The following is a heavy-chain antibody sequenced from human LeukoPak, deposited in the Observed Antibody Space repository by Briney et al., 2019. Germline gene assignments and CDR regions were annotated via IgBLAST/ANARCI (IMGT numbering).Heavy chain of an antibody. CDR2: IIPIFGTA. V-gene: IGHV1-69*13. CDR1: GGTFSSYA. Sequence: SVKVSCKASGGTFSSYAISWVRQAPGQGLEWMGGIIPIFGTANYAQKFQGRVTITADESTSTAYMELSSLRSEDTAVYYCARDFGSGWYRGSNWFDPWGQGTLVTVSS. CDR3: ARDFGSGWYRGSNWFDP. J-gene: IGHJ5*02. D-gene: IGHD6-19*01.